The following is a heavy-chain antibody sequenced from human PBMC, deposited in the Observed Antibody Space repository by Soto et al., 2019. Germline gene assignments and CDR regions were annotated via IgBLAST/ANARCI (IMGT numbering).Heavy chain of an antibody. J-gene: IGHJ6*02. CDR3: ASSEGNYYYYGMDV. V-gene: IGHV3-11*01. Sequence: QLVESGGGLVKPGGSLRLSCEASRFRFSDYYMSWVRQAPGKGLEWVSFISSSGTTIYYADSVKGRFTISRDNAKNSLFLQMNSLRVEDTAVYYCASSEGNYYYYGMDVWGQGTKVTVSS. CDR1: RFRFSDYY. CDR2: ISSSGTTI.